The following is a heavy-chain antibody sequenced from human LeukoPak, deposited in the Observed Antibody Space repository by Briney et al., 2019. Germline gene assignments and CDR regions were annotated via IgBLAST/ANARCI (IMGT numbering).Heavy chain of an antibody. D-gene: IGHD2-2*01. CDR2: ISAYNGNT. CDR3: ARDSTLCRGTNCYQNDPFDI. CDR1: DSTFNSQG. V-gene: IGHV1-18*01. Sequence: ASVKVSCKAFDSTFNSQGFSWVRQAPGQGLEWMGWISAYNGNTRFARKLQDRVSMTTDTSTTTAYMELRSLTSDDTATYYCARDSTLCRGTNCYQNDPFDIWGQGTTVTVSS. J-gene: IGHJ3*02.